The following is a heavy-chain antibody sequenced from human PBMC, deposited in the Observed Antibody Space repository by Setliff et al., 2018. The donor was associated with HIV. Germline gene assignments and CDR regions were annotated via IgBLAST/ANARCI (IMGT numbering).Heavy chain of an antibody. Sequence: GGSLRLSCVVSGFTFSHYGMHWVRQAPGKGLEWVTFIASDVSKTHIADSVKGRFTISRDNSKNMLYLQMNSLSADDTAVYYCTRDPTPKEGYPGSGGAFQIWGQGTMVTVSS. CDR1: GFTFSHYG. J-gene: IGHJ3*02. CDR3: TRDPTPKEGYPGSGGAFQI. D-gene: IGHD3-10*01. CDR2: IASDVSKT. V-gene: IGHV3-30*02.